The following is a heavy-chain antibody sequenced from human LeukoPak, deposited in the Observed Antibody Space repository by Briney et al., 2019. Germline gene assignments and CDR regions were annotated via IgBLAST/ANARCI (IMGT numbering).Heavy chain of an antibody. J-gene: IGHJ4*02. V-gene: IGHV3-23*01. D-gene: IGHD2-21*02. CDR3: AKGEHIVVVTATFDY. CDR2: ISGSGGTT. Sequence: PGASLRLSCAASGFTFSSYAMSSVRQAPGKGLEWVSAISGSGGTTYYADSVKGRFTISRDNSKNTLYLQMNSLRAEDTAVYYCAKGEHIVVVTATFDYWGQGTLVTVSS. CDR1: GFTFSSYA.